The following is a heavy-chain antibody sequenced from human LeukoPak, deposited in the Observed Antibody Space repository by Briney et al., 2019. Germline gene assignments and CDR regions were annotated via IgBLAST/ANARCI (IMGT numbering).Heavy chain of an antibody. CDR3: ARDEPPLQKDGAFDI. V-gene: IGHV4-4*07. J-gene: IGHJ3*02. CDR1: GGSISSYY. CDR2: IYTSGST. D-gene: IGHD5-24*01. Sequence: PLETLSLTCTVSGGSISSYYWSWIRQPAGKGLEWIGRIYTSGSTNYNPSLKSRVTMSVDTSKNQFSLKLSSVTAADTAVYYCARDEPPLQKDGAFDIWGQGTMVTVSS.